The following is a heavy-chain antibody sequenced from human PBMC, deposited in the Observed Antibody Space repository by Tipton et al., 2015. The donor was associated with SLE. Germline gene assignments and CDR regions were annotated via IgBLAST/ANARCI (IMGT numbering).Heavy chain of an antibody. D-gene: IGHD6-13*01. CDR3: AAAAGRAGAY. V-gene: IGHV3-30*03. CDR1: GFTFSSYG. J-gene: IGHJ4*02. Sequence: SLRLSCAASGFTFSSYGMHWVRQAPGKGLEWVAVISYDGGNKYYADSVKGRFTISRDNSKNTLYLQMSSLRADDTAVYYCAAAAGRAGAYWGQGTLVTVSS. CDR2: ISYDGGNK.